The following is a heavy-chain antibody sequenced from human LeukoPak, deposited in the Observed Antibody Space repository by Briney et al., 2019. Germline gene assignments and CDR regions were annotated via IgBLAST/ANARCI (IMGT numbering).Heavy chain of an antibody. Sequence: GESLKISCKGSGYSFATHWIGWVRQLPGKGLEWMGIIYPGDSDIRYSPSFQGQVTISADKSISTAYLQWSSLKASDTAMYYCAIRYSGSYNDYWGQGTLVTVSS. D-gene: IGHD1-26*01. CDR2: IYPGDSDI. J-gene: IGHJ4*02. CDR3: AIRYSGSYNDY. V-gene: IGHV5-51*01. CDR1: GYSFATHW.